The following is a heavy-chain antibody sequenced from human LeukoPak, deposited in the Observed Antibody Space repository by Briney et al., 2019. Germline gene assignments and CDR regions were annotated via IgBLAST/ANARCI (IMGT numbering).Heavy chain of an antibody. J-gene: IGHJ5*02. CDR3: ARDRDGYSS. CDR1: GFTFSRDW. Sequence: PGGSLRLSCAASGFTFSRDWMDWVRQAPGKGLVYVSRISSDGSNTNYADFVKGRFTISRDSAKNTLYLQMNSLRADDTAVYYCARDRDGYSSWGQGTLVTVSS. D-gene: IGHD5-24*01. CDR2: ISSDGSNT. V-gene: IGHV3-74*01.